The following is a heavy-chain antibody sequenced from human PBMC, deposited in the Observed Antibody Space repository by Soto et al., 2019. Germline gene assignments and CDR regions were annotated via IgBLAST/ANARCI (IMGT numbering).Heavy chain of an antibody. V-gene: IGHV1-18*01. J-gene: IGHJ5*02. CDR3: AREGSWNDFWSGSSQGWFDP. CDR1: GYTFISYG. D-gene: IGHD3-3*01. CDR2: ISAYNGDT. Sequence: GASVKVSCKASGYTFISYGISWVRQAPGQGLEWMGWISAYNGDTNYARRLQGRVTMTTDTSTSTAYMELGSLRSDDTAVYYCAREGSWNDFWSGSSQGWFDPWGQGTLVTVSS.